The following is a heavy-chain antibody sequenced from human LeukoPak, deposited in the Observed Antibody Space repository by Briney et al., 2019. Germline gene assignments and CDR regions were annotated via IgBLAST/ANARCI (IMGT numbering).Heavy chain of an antibody. Sequence: GGSLRLSCAASGFTFSSYAMSWVRLAPGKGLEWVSAISGSGGSTYYADSVKGRFTISRDNSKNTLYLQMNSLRAEGTAVYYCAKVDYYYDSKLLDYWGQGTLVTVSS. V-gene: IGHV3-23*01. CDR2: ISGSGGST. CDR1: GFTFSSYA. CDR3: AKVDYYYDSKLLDY. D-gene: IGHD3-22*01. J-gene: IGHJ4*02.